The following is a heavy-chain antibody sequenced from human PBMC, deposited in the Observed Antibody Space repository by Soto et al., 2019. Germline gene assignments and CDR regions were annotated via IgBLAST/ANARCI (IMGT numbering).Heavy chain of an antibody. D-gene: IGHD3-16*01. CDR2: ISCAGTST. Sequence: QVQLVESGGGVVQPGRSLRLSCAASGFTLSSYAMHWVRQAPGKGLEWVAVISCAGTSTYYADSVRGRFTISRHNSNDTVYLQLKSLRTEDTAVYRCARNPGHDRNESYTFDSWGQGTLVTGSS. CDR3: ARNPGHDRNESYTFDS. V-gene: IGHV3-30-3*01. J-gene: IGHJ4*02. CDR1: GFTLSSYA.